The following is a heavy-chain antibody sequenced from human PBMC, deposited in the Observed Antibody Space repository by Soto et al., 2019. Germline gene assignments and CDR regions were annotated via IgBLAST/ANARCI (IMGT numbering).Heavy chain of an antibody. Sequence: ASVKVSCKASGYTFTSYAMHWVRQAPGQRLECMGWINAGNGNTKYSQKFQGRVTITRDTSASTAYMELSSLRSEETAVYYCARDRSRSSSSGWRYYYGMAVWGQGTSVTVCS. D-gene: IGHD6-19*01. CDR1: GYTFTSYA. V-gene: IGHV1-3*01. J-gene: IGHJ6*02. CDR3: ARDRSRSSSSGWRYYYGMAV. CDR2: INAGNGNT.